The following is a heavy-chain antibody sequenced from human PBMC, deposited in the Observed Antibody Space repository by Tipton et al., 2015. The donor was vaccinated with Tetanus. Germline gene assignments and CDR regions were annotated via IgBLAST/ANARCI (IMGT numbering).Heavy chain of an antibody. CDR1: GGSISSGSSY. CDR2: VFYRGST. J-gene: IGHJ5*02. V-gene: IGHV4-61*01. D-gene: IGHD2/OR15-2a*01. CDR3: ARHSSWFDP. Sequence: TLSLTCTVSGGSISSGSSYWSWVRQPPGKKLEWLGYVFYRGSTNYNPSFKSRVTISVDTPKNQISLRLTSVASADTAVYYCARHSSWFDPWGQGTLVTVSS.